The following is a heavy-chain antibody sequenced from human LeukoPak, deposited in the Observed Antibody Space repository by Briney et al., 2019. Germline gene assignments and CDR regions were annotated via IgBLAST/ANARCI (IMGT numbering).Heavy chain of an antibody. D-gene: IGHD1-26*01. CDR2: ISGSGGST. Sequence: GGSLRLSCAASGFTFSSYAMSWVRQAPGKGLEWVSAISGSGGSTYYADSVKDRFTISRDNSKNTAYLQMNSLKFDDTAVYYCVRRDERSGSYWGNAFDIWGQGTMVSVSS. V-gene: IGHV3-23*01. CDR3: VRRDERSGSYWGNAFDI. J-gene: IGHJ3*02. CDR1: GFTFSSYA.